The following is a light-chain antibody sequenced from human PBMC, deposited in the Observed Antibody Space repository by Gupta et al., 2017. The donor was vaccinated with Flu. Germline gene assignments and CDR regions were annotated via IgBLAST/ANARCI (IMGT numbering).Light chain of an antibody. Sequence: SYDLTQPPSVSVSPGQTASITCSGDKLGHKYASWYQQKPGQSPLLIIYQDTKRPSGIPERFSASNSGNTATLTISGTQAMDEAEDYCQAWDSSTDVFGTGTKVTVL. V-gene: IGLV3-1*01. J-gene: IGLJ1*01. CDR1: KLGHKY. CDR2: QDT. CDR3: QAWDSSTDV.